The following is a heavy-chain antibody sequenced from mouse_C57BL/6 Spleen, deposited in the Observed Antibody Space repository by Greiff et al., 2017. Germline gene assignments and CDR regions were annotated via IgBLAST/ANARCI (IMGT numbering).Heavy chain of an antibody. CDR1: GYSFTGYY. V-gene: IGHV1-42*01. Sequence: EVQLQQSGPELVKPGASVKISCKASGYSFTGYYMNWVKQSPEKSLEWIGEINPSTGGTTYNTKFKAKATLTVDKSSSTAYMQLNSLTSEDSAVYYCARRGYDYYWYFDVWGTGTTVTVSS. D-gene: IGHD2-4*01. J-gene: IGHJ1*03. CDR3: ARRGYDYYWYFDV. CDR2: INPSTGGT.